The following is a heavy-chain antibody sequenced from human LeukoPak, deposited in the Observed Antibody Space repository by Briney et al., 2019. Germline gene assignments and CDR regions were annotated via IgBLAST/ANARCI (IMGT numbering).Heavy chain of an antibody. CDR2: IFYSGST. CDR1: GGSISSSDYW. D-gene: IGHD2-15*01. V-gene: IGHV4-39*01. CDR3: ARQRGLGSWSFDY. J-gene: IGHJ4*02. Sequence: PSETLSLTCTVSGGSISSSDYWWGWIRQPPGKGLDWIASIFYSGSTHYNPSLQSRVTISVDTSKNQFSLNLNSVTAADTAVYYCARQRGLGSWSFDYWGQGTLVTVSS.